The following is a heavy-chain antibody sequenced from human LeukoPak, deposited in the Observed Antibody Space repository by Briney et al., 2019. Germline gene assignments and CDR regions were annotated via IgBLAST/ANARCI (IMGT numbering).Heavy chain of an antibody. D-gene: IGHD3-16*02. Sequence: ASVNVSCKASGYEFSSYGISWVRQAPGQGLEWMGWISADNGETKYAEKFQGRLTMTTETSTTTAYMELRSLTSADTAVYYCAKDSPRDDYVRGSYRYSRRGLDIWGQGTLVPASS. CDR3: AKDSPRDDYVRGSYRYSRRGLDI. CDR2: ISADNGET. J-gene: IGHJ3*02. V-gene: IGHV1-18*01. CDR1: GYEFSSYG.